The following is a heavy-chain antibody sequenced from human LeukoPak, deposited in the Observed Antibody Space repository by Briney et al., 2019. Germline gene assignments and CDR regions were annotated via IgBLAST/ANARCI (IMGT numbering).Heavy chain of an antibody. J-gene: IGHJ4*02. V-gene: IGHV3-7*01. CDR2: IKQDGSEK. CDR3: ARALGYCSSASCYYFDN. Sequence: GGSLRLSCAASGFTFSSYWMSWVRQAPGKGLEWVANIKQDGSEKYYVDSVKGRFTISRDNGKNSLYLQMNSLRAEDTAVYYCARALGYCSSASCYYFDNWRQGTLVTVSS. CDR1: GFTFSSYW. D-gene: IGHD2-2*01.